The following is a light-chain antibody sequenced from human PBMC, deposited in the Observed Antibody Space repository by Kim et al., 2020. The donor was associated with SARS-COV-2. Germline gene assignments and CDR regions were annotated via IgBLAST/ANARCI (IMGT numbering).Light chain of an antibody. CDR3: VAWDDSLNGSV. V-gene: IGLV1-44*01. J-gene: IGLJ1*01. CDR2: DNN. CDR1: SSNIGTSS. Sequence: GQRVTMSCSGRSSNIGTSSVSWYQQRPGTAPKLLIHDNNQRPSGVPDRFSGSKSAASASLVISGLQSEDEAVYYCVAWDDSLNGSVFGAGTKVTVL.